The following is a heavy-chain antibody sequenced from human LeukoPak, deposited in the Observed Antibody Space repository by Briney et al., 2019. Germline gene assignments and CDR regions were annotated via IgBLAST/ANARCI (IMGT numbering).Heavy chain of an antibody. V-gene: IGHV4-4*02. CDR2: MYLSGTT. D-gene: IGHD3-22*01. CDR3: AGLVGRYSSGLYYYYFDY. CDR1: GDSINSPDL. Sequence: SETLSLTCTVSGDSINSPDLWSWVRQPPGKGLEWIGEMYLSGTTHSNPSVKSRVTISIDKSKNQFFLNLSSVTAADTAVYYCAGLVGRYSSGLYYYYFDYWGQGTLVTVSS. J-gene: IGHJ4*02.